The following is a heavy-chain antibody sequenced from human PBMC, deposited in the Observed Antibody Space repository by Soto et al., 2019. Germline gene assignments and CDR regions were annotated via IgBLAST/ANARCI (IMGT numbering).Heavy chain of an antibody. V-gene: IGHV3-73*01. D-gene: IGHD3-3*01. CDR1: GFTFSGSA. J-gene: IGHJ5*02. CDR2: IRSKANSYAT. Sequence: EVQLVESGGGLVQPGGSLKLSCAASGFTFSGSAMHWVRQASGKGLEWVGRIRSKANSYATAYAASVQGRFTISRDDAENTAHIQMNSRKTEDTAVYYCITGITISWHHWGQGTLVTVSS. CDR3: ITGITISWHH.